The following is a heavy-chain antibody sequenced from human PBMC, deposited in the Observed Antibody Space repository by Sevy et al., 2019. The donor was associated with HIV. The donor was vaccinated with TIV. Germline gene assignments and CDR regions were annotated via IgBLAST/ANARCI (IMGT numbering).Heavy chain of an antibody. CDR2: FDPEDGET. V-gene: IGHV1-24*01. J-gene: IGHJ4*02. CDR3: ATTKDYYDSSGSPFDY. Sequence: ASVKVSCKVSGYTLTQLSMHWVRQAPGKGLEWMGSFDPEDGETLYAQRFQGRVTMTEDTSTDTAYMVLRSLRFEDTAVYYCATTKDYYDSSGSPFDYWGQGTLVTVSS. CDR1: GYTLTQLS. D-gene: IGHD3-22*01.